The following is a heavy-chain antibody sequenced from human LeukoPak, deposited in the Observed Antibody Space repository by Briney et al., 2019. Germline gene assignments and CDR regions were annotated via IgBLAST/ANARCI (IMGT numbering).Heavy chain of an antibody. CDR1: GFIFSDYS. J-gene: IGHJ4*02. CDR2: ISSNGTTK. Sequence: GGSLRLSCAASGFIFSDYSMNWVRQAQGKGLEWVSYISSNGTTKYYADSVKGRFTISRDNAKRSVFLQMSSLRAADTAVYYCASGIDFSSGSKRGFDNWGQGTLVTVSS. V-gene: IGHV3-48*01. D-gene: IGHD3-3*01. CDR3: ASGIDFSSGSKRGFDN.